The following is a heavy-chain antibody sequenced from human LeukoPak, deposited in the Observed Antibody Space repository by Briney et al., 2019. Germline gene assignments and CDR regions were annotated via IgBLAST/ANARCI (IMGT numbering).Heavy chain of an antibody. J-gene: IGHJ4*02. Sequence: NPSETLSLTCTVSGDSISSYYFNWIRQPAGKGLEWLGRIYTSGTTYYNPSLKSRLTMSVDTSKNQFSLKLRSVTAADTALYFCALLGSSALDYWGQGVLVTVSS. CDR1: GDSISSYY. V-gene: IGHV4-4*07. CDR3: ALLGSSALDY. CDR2: IYTSGTT. D-gene: IGHD3-22*01.